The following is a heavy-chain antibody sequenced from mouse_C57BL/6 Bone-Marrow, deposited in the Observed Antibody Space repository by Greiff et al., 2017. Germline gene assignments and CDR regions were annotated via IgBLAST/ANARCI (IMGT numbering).Heavy chain of an antibody. D-gene: IGHD2-2*01. Sequence: EVQRVESGGGLVQPGESLKLSCESNEYEFPSHDMSWVRKTPEKRLELVAAINSDGGSTYYPDTMERRFIISRDNTKKTLYLQMSSLRSEDTALYYFARRGDMVTSSMDYWGQGTSVTVSS. CDR1: EYEFPSHD. CDR2: INSDGGST. V-gene: IGHV5-2*01. CDR3: ARRGDMVTSSMDY. J-gene: IGHJ4*01.